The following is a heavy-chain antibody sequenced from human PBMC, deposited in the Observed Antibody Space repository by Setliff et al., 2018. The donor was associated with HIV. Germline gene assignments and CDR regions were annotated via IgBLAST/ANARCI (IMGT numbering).Heavy chain of an antibody. J-gene: IGHJ4*02. CDR3: ARTYSSNWYIDY. Sequence: PSETLSLTCTVSGGSVGSGSYYWSWIRQPPGKGLEWIGSIYHSGSTYDSPSLKSRVTISVDTSKNQFSLKLISVTAADTAIYYCARTYSSNWYIDYWGQGTLVTVSS. V-gene: IGHV4-39*07. CDR1: GGSVGSGSYY. D-gene: IGHD6-13*01. CDR2: IYHSGST.